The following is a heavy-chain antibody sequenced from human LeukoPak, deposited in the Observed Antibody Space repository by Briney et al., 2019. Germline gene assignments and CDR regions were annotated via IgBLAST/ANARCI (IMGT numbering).Heavy chain of an antibody. CDR3: ARVNYYDSSGYYYEDDY. V-gene: IGHV3-48*04. J-gene: IGHJ4*02. D-gene: IGHD3-22*01. Sequence: QPGGSLRLSCAASGFTFSSYSMNWVRQAPGKGLEWVSYISSSSSTIYYADSVKGRFTISRDNAKNSLYLQMNSLRAEDTAVYYRARVNYYDSSGYYYEDDYWGQGTLVTVSS. CDR1: GFTFSSYS. CDR2: ISSSSSTI.